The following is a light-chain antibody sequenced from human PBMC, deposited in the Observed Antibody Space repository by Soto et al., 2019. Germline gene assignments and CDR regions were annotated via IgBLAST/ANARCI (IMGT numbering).Light chain of an antibody. CDR2: GVT. J-gene: IGLJ1*01. Sequence: QSVLTQTASVSGSPGQSITISCTGTSSDIGGYNYVSWYQQHPGKAPKLMIYGVTNRPSGVSNRFSGSKSGNTASLTISGLQAEDEADYYCSSHTSSATLYVFGTGTKVTVL. CDR1: SSDIGGYNY. V-gene: IGLV2-14*01. CDR3: SSHTSSATLYV.